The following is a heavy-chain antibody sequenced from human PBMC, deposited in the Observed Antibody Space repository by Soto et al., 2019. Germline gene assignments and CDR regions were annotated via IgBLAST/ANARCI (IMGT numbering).Heavy chain of an antibody. Sequence: QVQLQESGPGLVKPSQTLSLTCTVSGGSINSGDYYWSWIRQPPGKGLEWIGYIYYSGSTYYNPSRQARVTISADPSKDQFSLKLSSVTAADTAVYYCARAKGLVTVTTSWFDPWGQGTLVTVSS. CDR1: GGSINSGDYY. CDR2: IYYSGST. V-gene: IGHV4-30-4*01. J-gene: IGHJ5*02. D-gene: IGHD4-17*01. CDR3: ARAKGLVTVTTSWFDP.